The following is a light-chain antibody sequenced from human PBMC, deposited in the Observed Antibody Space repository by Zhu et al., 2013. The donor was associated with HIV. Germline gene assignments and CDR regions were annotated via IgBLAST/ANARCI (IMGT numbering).Light chain of an antibody. CDR3: QQYGRSPLA. J-gene: IGKJ1*01. Sequence: EIVMTQSPATLSVSPGERATLSCRASQSVSSNLAWYQQKPGQTPRLLIYGASSRATGIPDRFSGSGSGTDFTLTISRLETEDFAVYYCQQYGRSPLAFGQGTKVEIK. CDR2: GAS. V-gene: IGKV3-20*01. CDR1: QSVSSN.